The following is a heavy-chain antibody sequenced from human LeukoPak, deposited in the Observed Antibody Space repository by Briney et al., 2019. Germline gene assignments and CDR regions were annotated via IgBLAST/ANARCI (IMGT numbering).Heavy chain of an antibody. CDR3: TRESGSYHGNDY. CDR1: GYTFTGYY. Sequence: ASVKVSCKASGYTFTGYYMHWVRQAPGQGLEWMGRINPNNGGTNYAQKFQGRVTMTGDTSISTAYMELSSLRSDDTAVYHCTRESGSYHGNDYWGQGTLVTVSS. V-gene: IGHV1-2*06. D-gene: IGHD1-26*01. CDR2: INPNNGGT. J-gene: IGHJ4*02.